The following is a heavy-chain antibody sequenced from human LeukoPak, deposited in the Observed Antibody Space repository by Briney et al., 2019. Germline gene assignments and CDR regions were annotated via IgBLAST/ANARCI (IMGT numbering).Heavy chain of an antibody. D-gene: IGHD2-15*01. V-gene: IGHV1-18*01. CDR1: GYTFGSYG. CDR3: ARVPEGGLGWEMLAY. CDR2: ISADNGNT. J-gene: IGHJ4*02. Sequence: ASVKVSCKASGYTFGSYGITWVRQAPGQGLEWMGWISADNGNTNYALKVQGRVTMTTDTSTSTAYMELRSLRSDDTAVYYCARVPEGGLGWEMLAYWGQGTLVTVSS.